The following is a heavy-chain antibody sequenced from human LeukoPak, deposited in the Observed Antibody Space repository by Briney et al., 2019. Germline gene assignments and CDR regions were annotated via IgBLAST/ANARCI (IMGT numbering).Heavy chain of an antibody. J-gene: IGHJ6*02. V-gene: IGHV3-48*01. D-gene: IGHD3-10*01. CDR2: ISGSSSTI. Sequence: GSLRLSCAASGFTFSLHNMNWVRQAPGKGLEWLSYISGSSSTIYYADSVKGRFTISRDNSKNILYLQVSSLRAEDTAVYLCAKDSSSGSSYYFHGMDVWGQGTTVIVS. CDR3: AKDSSSGSSYYFHGMDV. CDR1: GFTFSLHN.